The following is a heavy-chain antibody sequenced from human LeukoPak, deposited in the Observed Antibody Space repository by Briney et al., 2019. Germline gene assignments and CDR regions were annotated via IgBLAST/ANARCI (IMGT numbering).Heavy chain of an antibody. Sequence: GGSLRLSCAASGFPFSDSAMHWVRQAPGKGLEWVGRMRSEANSYATAYAASVKGRFTISRDDLKNTAYLQMNSLKTEDTAVYYCTRRVPATKWFDPWGQGTLVTVSS. V-gene: IGHV3-73*01. D-gene: IGHD2-2*01. CDR1: GFPFSDSA. J-gene: IGHJ5*02. CDR2: MRSEANSYAT. CDR3: TRRVPATKWFDP.